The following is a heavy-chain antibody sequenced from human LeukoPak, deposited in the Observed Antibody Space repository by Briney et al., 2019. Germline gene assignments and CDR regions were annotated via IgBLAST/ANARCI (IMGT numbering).Heavy chain of an antibody. CDR2: IIPIFGTA. J-gene: IGHJ4*02. CDR1: GGTFSSYA. CDR3: ATVDSSGYYYFDY. Sequence: ASVNVSCKASGGTFSSYAISWVRQAPGQGLEWMGGIIPIFGTANYAQKFQGRVTITADESTSTAYMELSSLRSEDTAVYYCATVDSSGYYYFDYWGQGTLVTVSS. D-gene: IGHD3-22*01. V-gene: IGHV1-69*13.